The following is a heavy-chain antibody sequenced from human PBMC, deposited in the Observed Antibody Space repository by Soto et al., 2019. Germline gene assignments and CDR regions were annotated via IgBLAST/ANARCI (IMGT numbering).Heavy chain of an antibody. CDR1: GFSLSTSGVG. Sequence: QITLKESGPTLVKPTQTLTLTCTFSGFSLSTSGVGVGWIRQPPGKALEWLALIYWDDDKRYSPSLKSRLTIAKDTSKNQVVLTMTNMGPVDTATYYCTHRRGVSFGDDYWGQGTLVTVSS. CDR2: IYWDDDK. D-gene: IGHD4-17*01. J-gene: IGHJ4*02. CDR3: THRRGVSFGDDY. V-gene: IGHV2-5*02.